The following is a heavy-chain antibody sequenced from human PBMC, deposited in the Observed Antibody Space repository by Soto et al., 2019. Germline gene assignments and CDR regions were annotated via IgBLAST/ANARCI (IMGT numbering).Heavy chain of an antibody. CDR2: IYSGGNT. V-gene: IGHV3-53*01. Sequence: EVPLVESGGGLIQPGGSLRLSCAASGLTVSSNYMTWVRQAPGKGLEWVSAIYSGGNTFYADSVKGRFTTSRDNPKNTLYLQMNSLRAEDTAVYYCARGYSSSPYYFDYWGQGTLVTVSS. CDR1: GLTVSSNY. J-gene: IGHJ4*02. D-gene: IGHD6-6*01. CDR3: ARGYSSSPYYFDY.